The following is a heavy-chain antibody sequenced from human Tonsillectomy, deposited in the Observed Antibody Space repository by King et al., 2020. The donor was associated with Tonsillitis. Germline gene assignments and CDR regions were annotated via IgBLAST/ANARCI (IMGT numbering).Heavy chain of an antibody. V-gene: IGHV1-46*01. CDR3: ARDRPCSSASCYGGSWFDS. Sequence: QLVQSGAEVKKPGASVKVSCKASGYTFTSYYMHWVRQAPGQGLEWMGMINPSGGTTSYAQKFQGRVTMTRDTSTNTVYMELSSLRSEDTAVYYCARDRPCSSASCYGGSWFDSWGQGTLVTVCS. CDR1: GYTFTSYY. D-gene: IGHD2-2*01. CDR2: INPSGGTT. J-gene: IGHJ5*01.